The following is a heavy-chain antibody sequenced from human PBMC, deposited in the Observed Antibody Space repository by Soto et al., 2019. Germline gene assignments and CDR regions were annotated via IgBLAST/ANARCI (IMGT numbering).Heavy chain of an antibody. Sequence: QVQLVESGGDVVQPGRSLRLSCAASGFTFSSYGMHWVRQAPGKGLEWVAVTSYDGNNKFYGDSVKGRFTISRDNSKNTLYLQMNSLRAEDTAVYYCAKAWGENYVAMDAWGQGTTVTVSS. D-gene: IGHD3-10*01. J-gene: IGHJ6*02. CDR1: GFTFSSYG. CDR2: TSYDGNNK. CDR3: AKAWGENYVAMDA. V-gene: IGHV3-30*18.